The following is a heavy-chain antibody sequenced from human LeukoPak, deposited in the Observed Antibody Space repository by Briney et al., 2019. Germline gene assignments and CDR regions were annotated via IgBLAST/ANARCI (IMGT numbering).Heavy chain of an antibody. V-gene: IGHV4-59*01. CDR1: GGSISSYY. CDR3: ARQSEAARLDAFDI. CDR2: IYYSGST. J-gene: IGHJ3*02. Sequence: PSETLSLTCTVSGGSISSYYWSWIRQPSGKGLEWIGYIYYSGSTNYNPSLKSRVTISVDTSKNQFSLKLSSVTAADTAVYYCARQSEAARLDAFDIWGQGTMVTVSS. D-gene: IGHD6-6*01.